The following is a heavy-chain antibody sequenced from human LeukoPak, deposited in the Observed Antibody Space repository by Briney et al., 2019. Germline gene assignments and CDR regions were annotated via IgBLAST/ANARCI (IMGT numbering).Heavy chain of an antibody. V-gene: IGHV4-34*01. CDR1: GGSLSGYN. CDR2: IYPSGST. Sequence: SETLSLTCAVSGGSLSGYNWSWIRQSPGKGLEWIGDIYPSGSTYYNPSLKSRLTISVDTSKNQISLKLTSVTAAATPVYYCARGHHDVIMFVVVRTSDSYYLDVWGKGTTVTVS. CDR3: ARGHHDVIMFVVVRTSDSYYLDV. D-gene: IGHD3-22*01. J-gene: IGHJ6*03.